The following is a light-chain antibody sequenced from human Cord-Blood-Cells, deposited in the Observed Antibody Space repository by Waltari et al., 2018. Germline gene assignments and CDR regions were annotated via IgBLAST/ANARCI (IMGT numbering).Light chain of an antibody. J-gene: IGLJ2*01. V-gene: IGLV2-8*01. Sequence: QSALTQPPSASGSPGQSVTISCTGTSSDVGGYNYVSWYQQHPGKAPKLMIYEVSKRPSGVPDRFSGYKSGNTASLTVSGLQDEDEADYYCSSYAGSNVVFGGGTKLTVL. CDR2: EVS. CDR3: SSYAGSNVV. CDR1: SSDVGGYNY.